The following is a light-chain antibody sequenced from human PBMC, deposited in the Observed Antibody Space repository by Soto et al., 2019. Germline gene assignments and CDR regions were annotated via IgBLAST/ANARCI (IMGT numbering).Light chain of an antibody. V-gene: IGLV2-14*01. CDR3: NSYTTSSTYV. Sequence: QSLLTQPASVSGSPGQSITISCTGTSSDVGGYNYVSWYQQHPGKAPKLMIYDVSNRPSGVSNRFSGSKSGNTASLTISGLQAEDEADYYCNSYTTSSTYVFGTRTKVTVL. CDR2: DVS. J-gene: IGLJ1*01. CDR1: SSDVGGYNY.